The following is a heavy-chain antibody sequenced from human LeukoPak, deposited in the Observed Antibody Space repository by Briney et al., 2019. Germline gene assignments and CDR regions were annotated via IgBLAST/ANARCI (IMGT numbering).Heavy chain of an antibody. J-gene: IGHJ4*02. Sequence: SVKVSCKASGGTFSSYAISWVRQAPGQGLEWMGGIIPIFGTANYAQRFQGRVTITADESTSTAYMELSSLRSEDTAVYYCARDEPRVAAAAPSHFDYWGQGTLVTVSS. V-gene: IGHV1-69*13. CDR2: IIPIFGTA. CDR3: ARDEPRVAAAAPSHFDY. D-gene: IGHD6-13*01. CDR1: GGTFSSYA.